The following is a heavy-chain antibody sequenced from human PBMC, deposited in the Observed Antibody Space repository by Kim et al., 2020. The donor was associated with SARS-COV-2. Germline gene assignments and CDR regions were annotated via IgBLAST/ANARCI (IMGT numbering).Heavy chain of an antibody. Sequence: SETLSLTCTVSGGSISSGGYYWSWIRQHPGKGLEWIGYIYYSGSTYYNPSLKSRVTISVDTSKNQFSLMLSSVTAADTAVYYCARVQRIVDYYFDYWGQGTLVTVSS. D-gene: IGHD2-15*01. CDR3: ARVQRIVDYYFDY. CDR1: GGSISSGGYY. CDR2: IYYSGST. V-gene: IGHV4-31*03. J-gene: IGHJ4*02.